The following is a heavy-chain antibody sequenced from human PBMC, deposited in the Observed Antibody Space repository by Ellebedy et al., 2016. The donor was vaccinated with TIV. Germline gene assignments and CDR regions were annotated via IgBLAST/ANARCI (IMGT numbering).Heavy chain of an antibody. D-gene: IGHD5-18*01. CDR3: ARKYIYGFD. CDR1: GFTVSSNY. CDR2: IYSGGAT. V-gene: IGHV3-66*01. Sequence: GESLKISCAASGFTVSSNYMRWVRLAPGMGLEWVSVIYSGGATSYADSVKGRFTISRDNSKNTLYLQMNSLRVEDTAVYYCARKYIYGFDWGQGTLVTVSS. J-gene: IGHJ4*02.